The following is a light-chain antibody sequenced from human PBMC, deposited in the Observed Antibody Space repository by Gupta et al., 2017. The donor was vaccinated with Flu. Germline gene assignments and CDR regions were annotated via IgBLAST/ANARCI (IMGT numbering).Light chain of an antibody. J-gene: IGLJ2*01. CDR3: SSCTTTSTIV. CDR2: AVT. CDR1: IDIVSYPL. Sequence: IDIVSYPLVVWYQQHPGHAPKLFIYAVTNRPSGVSNRFSGSKSGDTASLTISGLQAEDEADYYCSSCTTTSTIVFGGGTKLTVL. V-gene: IGLV2-14*01.